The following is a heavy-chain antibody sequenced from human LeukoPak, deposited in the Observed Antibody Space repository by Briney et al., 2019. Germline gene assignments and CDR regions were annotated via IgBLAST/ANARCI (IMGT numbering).Heavy chain of an antibody. CDR1: GFTFSSYW. V-gene: IGHV3-7*01. J-gene: IGHJ6*04. CDR2: IKQDGSEK. Sequence: PGGSLRLSCAASGFTFSSYWMSWVRQAPGKGLEWVANIKQDGSEKYYADSVKGRFTISRDNSKNTLYLQMNSLRAEDTAVYYCAKVPHYYDSSGAHMDVWGKGTTVTVSS. D-gene: IGHD3-22*01. CDR3: AKVPHYYDSSGAHMDV.